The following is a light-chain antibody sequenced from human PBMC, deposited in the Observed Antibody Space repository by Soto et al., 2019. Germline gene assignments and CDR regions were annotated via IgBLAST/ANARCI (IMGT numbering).Light chain of an antibody. J-gene: IGLJ1*01. Sequence: QSVLTQPASVSGSPGQSITISCTGASSDLAIYNYVSWYQQQPGKDPKLMIYQVTNRPSGVSNRFSGSRSGNTASLTISGLQAEDEPDYHCSYYRDSSNCRFGPGSTVTVL. CDR1: SSDLAIYNY. CDR2: QVT. CDR3: SYYRDSSNCR. V-gene: IGLV2-14*01.